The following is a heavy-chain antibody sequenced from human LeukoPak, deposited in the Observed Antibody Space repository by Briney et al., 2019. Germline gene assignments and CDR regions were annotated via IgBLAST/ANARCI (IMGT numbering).Heavy chain of an antibody. D-gene: IGHD3-10*01. CDR2: ISGSGGST. CDR3: ARGYGSGSYIPDY. J-gene: IGHJ4*02. Sequence: GGSLRLSCAASGFTFSSYGMSWVRQAPGKGLEWVSAISGSGGSTYYADSVKGRFTISRDNSKNTLYLQMNSLRAEDTAVYYCARGYGSGSYIPDYWGQGTLVTVSS. CDR1: GFTFSSYG. V-gene: IGHV3-23*01.